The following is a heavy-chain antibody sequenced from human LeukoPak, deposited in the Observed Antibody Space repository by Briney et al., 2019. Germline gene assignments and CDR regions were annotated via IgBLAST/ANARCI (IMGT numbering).Heavy chain of an antibody. V-gene: IGHV3-30*04. J-gene: IGHJ3*02. CDR3: AREHIVVVTATTYAFDI. Sequence: GGSLRLSCAASGFTFSSYAMHWVRQAPGKGLEWVAVISYDGSNKYYADSVKGRFTISRDNSKNTLYLQMNSLRAEDTAVYYCAREHIVVVTATTYAFDIWGQGTMVTVSS. D-gene: IGHD2-21*02. CDR2: ISYDGSNK. CDR1: GFTFSSYA.